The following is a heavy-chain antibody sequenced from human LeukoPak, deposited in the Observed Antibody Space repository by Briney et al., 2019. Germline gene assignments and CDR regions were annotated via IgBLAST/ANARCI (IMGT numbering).Heavy chain of an antibody. CDR1: GASISRYS. CDR2: IYYIGRA. J-gene: IGHJ5*02. Sequence: PSETLFLTCSVSGASISRYSLNWIRQPPGKGLEGIGYIYYIGRADYNPSLKSRVTTSVDTYKNQFSLKLSSVTAADTAVYYCARRGVEMGAIHPDNWFDPWGQGTLVTVSS. V-gene: IGHV4-59*08. D-gene: IGHD5-24*01. CDR3: ARRGVEMGAIHPDNWFDP.